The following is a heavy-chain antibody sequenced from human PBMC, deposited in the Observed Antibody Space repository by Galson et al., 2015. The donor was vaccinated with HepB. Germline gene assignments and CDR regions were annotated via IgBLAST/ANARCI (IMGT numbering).Heavy chain of an antibody. V-gene: IGHV3-11*06. J-gene: IGHJ4*02. Sequence: SLRLSCAASGFTFSDYYMSWIRQAPGKGLEWVSYISSSSSYTNYADSVKGRFTISRDNAKNSLYLQMNSLRAEDTAVYYCARQKSYYDILTGYHHFFDYWGQGTLVTVSS. CDR2: ISSSSSYT. CDR1: GFTFSDYY. D-gene: IGHD3-9*01. CDR3: ARQKSYYDILTGYHHFFDY.